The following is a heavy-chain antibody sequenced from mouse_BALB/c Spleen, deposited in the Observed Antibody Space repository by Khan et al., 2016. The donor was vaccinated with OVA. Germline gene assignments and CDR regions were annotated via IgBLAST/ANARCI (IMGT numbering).Heavy chain of an antibody. V-gene: IGHV9-3-1*01. J-gene: IGHJ4*01. CDR3: ARPPYFSYAMDN. CDR2: IKTYTGEP. CDR1: GHTFTNFG. Sequence: QIQLVQSGPELKKPGETVKISCKASGHTFTNFGMNWVKQAPGKGLKWMGWIKTYTGEPTYADDFNGRFAFSLEASASTAYLQINNLTTEDTATYFCARPPYFSYAMDNWGQGTSVTVSS. D-gene: IGHD2-10*01.